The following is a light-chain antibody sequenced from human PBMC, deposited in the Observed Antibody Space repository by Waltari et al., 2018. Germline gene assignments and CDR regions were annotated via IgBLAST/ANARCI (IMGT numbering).Light chain of an antibody. Sequence: DIVMTQSPDSLAVSLGARATINCTSSQSVSYSSNNKNYLAWYQQKSGQPPKLLIYWASTRESGVPDRFSGSGSGTDFTLTISSLQAEDVAVYYCQQYHTTPLTFGGGTKVEIK. CDR1: QSVSYSSNNKNY. J-gene: IGKJ4*01. CDR3: QQYHTTPLT. CDR2: WAS. V-gene: IGKV4-1*01.